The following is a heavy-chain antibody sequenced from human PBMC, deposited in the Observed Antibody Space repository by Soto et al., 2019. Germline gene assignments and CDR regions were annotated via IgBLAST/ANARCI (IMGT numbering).Heavy chain of an antibody. D-gene: IGHD3-10*01. CDR1: SGSISSSNW. Sequence: SETLSLTCAVSSGSISSSNWWSWVRQPPGKGLEWIGEIYHSGSTNYNPSLKSRVTISVDKSKNQFSLKLSSVTAADTAVYYCAGATMVREETDASSSSYMYVLGKGNTLTISS. CDR3: AGATMVREETDASSSSYMYV. J-gene: IGHJ6*03. V-gene: IGHV4-4*02. CDR2: IYHSGST.